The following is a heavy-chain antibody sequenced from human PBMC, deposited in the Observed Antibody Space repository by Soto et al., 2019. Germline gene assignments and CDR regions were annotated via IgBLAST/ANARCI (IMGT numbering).Heavy chain of an antibody. J-gene: IGHJ3*02. CDR2: IYPGDSDT. CDR1: GYSFTSYW. Sequence: GESLKISCKGSGYSFTSYWIGWVRQMPGKGLEWMGIIYPGDSDTRYSPSFQGQVTISADKSISTAYLQWGSLKASDTAMYYCARIYCSGGSCHDAFDIWGQGTMVTVSS. D-gene: IGHD2-15*01. CDR3: ARIYCSGGSCHDAFDI. V-gene: IGHV5-51*01.